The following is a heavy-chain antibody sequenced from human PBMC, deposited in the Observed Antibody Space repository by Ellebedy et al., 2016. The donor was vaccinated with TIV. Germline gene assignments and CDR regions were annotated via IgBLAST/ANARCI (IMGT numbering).Heavy chain of an antibody. D-gene: IGHD1-26*01. CDR2: ISTYNGDT. Sequence: AASVKVSCKASGYTFTTYGISWVRQAPGQGLEWMGWISTYNGDTKYAQKLQGRVTMTTDTSTNTAYMELRSLTSDDTAVYYCARDHGGSHSLFDNWGQGTLVTVSS. J-gene: IGHJ4*02. CDR3: ARDHGGSHSLFDN. CDR1: GYTFTTYG. V-gene: IGHV1-18*04.